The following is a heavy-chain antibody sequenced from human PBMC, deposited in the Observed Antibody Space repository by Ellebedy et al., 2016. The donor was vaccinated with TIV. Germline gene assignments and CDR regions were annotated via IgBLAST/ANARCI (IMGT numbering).Heavy chain of an antibody. CDR3: AKGEWLAPDY. Sequence: GGSLRLXXAASGFTVSSNYMSWVRQAPGKGLEWVSVIYSGGSTYYADSVKGRFTISRDNSKNTLYLQMNSLRAEDTAVYYCAKGEWLAPDYWGQGTLVTVSS. J-gene: IGHJ4*02. D-gene: IGHD6-19*01. V-gene: IGHV3-53*01. CDR2: IYSGGST. CDR1: GFTVSSNY.